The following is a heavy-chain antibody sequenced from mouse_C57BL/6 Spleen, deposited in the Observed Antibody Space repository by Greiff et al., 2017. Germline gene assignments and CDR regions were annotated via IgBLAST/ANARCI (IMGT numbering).Heavy chain of an antibody. CDR2: IDPETGGT. Sequence: VKLMESGAELVRPGASVTLSCKASGYTFTDYEMHWVKQTPVHGLEWIGAIDPETGGTAYNQKFKGKAILTADKSSSTAYMELRSLTSEDSAVYYCTRSGYGNSLDYFDYWGQGTTLTVSS. V-gene: IGHV1-15*01. J-gene: IGHJ2*01. CDR1: GYTFTDYE. D-gene: IGHD2-1*01. CDR3: TRSGYGNSLDYFDY.